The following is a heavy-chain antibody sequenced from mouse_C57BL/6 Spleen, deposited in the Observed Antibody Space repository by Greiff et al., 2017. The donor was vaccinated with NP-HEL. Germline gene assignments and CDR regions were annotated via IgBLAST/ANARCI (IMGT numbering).Heavy chain of an antibody. CDR1: GYTFTDYY. CDR2: INPNNGGT. V-gene: IGHV1-26*01. Sequence: EVQLQQSVPELVKPGASVKISCKASGYTFTDYYMNWVKQSHGQSLEWIGDINPNNGGTSYNQKFKGKATLTVDKSSSTAYMELRSLTSEDSAVYYCARYYYGSSFLWYFDVWGTGTTVTVSS. D-gene: IGHD1-1*01. J-gene: IGHJ1*03. CDR3: ARYYYGSSFLWYFDV.